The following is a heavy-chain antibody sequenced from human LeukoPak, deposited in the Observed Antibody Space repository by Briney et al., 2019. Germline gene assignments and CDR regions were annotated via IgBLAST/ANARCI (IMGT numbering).Heavy chain of an antibody. CDR2: IIPFLGTA. CDR1: GGTFSSYA. CDR3: ARVYSVVFDY. Sequence: ASVTVSCKAPGGTFSSYAISWVRQAPGQGLEWMGLIIPFLGTANQAQNFQGRVTITADNSTSTAYMELNSLRPEDTAVYYCARVYSVVFDYWGQGTLVTVPS. V-gene: IGHV1-69*06. J-gene: IGHJ4*02. D-gene: IGHD2-15*01.